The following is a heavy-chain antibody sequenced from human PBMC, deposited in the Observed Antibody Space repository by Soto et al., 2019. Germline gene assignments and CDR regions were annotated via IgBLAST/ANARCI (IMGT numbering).Heavy chain of an antibody. Sequence: QVKLVQSGAEEKKPGASVKVSCKASGYTFTGYAMHWVRQDPGQRLEWMGWINAGNGNTKYSQKFQGRVTITRDTSASTAYMELSSLRSEDTAVYYCARAVAVPADFDYWGQGTLVTVSS. D-gene: IGHD6-19*01. CDR3: ARAVAVPADFDY. J-gene: IGHJ4*02. CDR2: INAGNGNT. V-gene: IGHV1-3*05. CDR1: GYTFTGYA.